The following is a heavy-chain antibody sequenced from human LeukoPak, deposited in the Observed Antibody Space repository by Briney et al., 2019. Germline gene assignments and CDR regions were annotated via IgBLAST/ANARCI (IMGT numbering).Heavy chain of an antibody. V-gene: IGHV4-34*01. D-gene: IGHD3-22*01. CDR1: GGSFSGYY. CDR3: ARGGYDSSGYQYYFDY. CDR2: INHSGST. Sequence: NPAETLSLTCAVYGGSFSGYYWSWLRQPPGKGLEGVGEINHSGSTSYNPSLKSRLTISVDTSKNQFSLKLRSVTAADTAVYYCARGGYDSSGYQYYFDYWGQGTLVTVSS. J-gene: IGHJ4*02.